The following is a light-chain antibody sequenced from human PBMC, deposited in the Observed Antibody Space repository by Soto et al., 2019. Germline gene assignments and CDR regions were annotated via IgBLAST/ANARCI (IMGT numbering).Light chain of an antibody. V-gene: IGKV1-8*01. Sequence: AIRMTQSPSSLSASTGDRVTINCRARQGISSYLAWYQQKPGKAPKLLIYAASTLQRGVPSRFSGSGSGTDFTLTISCLQSEDFATYYCQQYYSYPFTFGPGTKVDIK. CDR2: AAS. CDR3: QQYYSYPFT. CDR1: QGISSY. J-gene: IGKJ3*01.